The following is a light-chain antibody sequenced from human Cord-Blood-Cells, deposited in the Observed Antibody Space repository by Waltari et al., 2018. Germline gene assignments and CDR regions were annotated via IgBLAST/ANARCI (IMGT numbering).Light chain of an antibody. J-gene: IGLJ3*02. CDR2: EGS. CDR1: SSDVGSYNL. V-gene: IGLV2-23*01. Sequence: QSALTQPASVSGSPGQSITISCTGTSSDVGSYNLVSWYQQHPGKAPKLMIYEGSKRSSWVSNRFSGSKSGNTASLTISGLQAEDEADYYCCSYAGSSSVFGGGTNLTVL. CDR3: CSYAGSSSV.